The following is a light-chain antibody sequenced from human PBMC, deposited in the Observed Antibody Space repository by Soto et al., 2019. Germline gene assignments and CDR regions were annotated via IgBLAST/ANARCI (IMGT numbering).Light chain of an antibody. V-gene: IGLV1-40*01. Sequence: QSVLTQPPSVSGAPGRRVTISCTGNSSNIGAGYDVHWYQQLPGTAPKLLIYGXXHXXXXXXXXXXXXXXGNSASLAITGLQAEDEADYHCQSYDSSPSGYVFGTGTKVTVL. CDR1: SSNIGAGYD. CDR2: GXX. CDR3: QSYDSSPSGYV. J-gene: IGLJ1*01.